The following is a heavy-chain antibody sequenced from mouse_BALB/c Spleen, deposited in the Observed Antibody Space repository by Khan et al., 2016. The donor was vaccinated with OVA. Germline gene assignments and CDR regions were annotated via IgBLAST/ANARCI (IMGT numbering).Heavy chain of an antibody. V-gene: IGHV3-8*02. Sequence: EVQLVESGPSLVQPSQTLSLTCSVTGDSISSGYWSWIRKFPGNKLEYMGYMISSGYTYYNPSLKSRISITRHTSKNQYYLQLNSVTTEDTATYYCARSTYRYAVAYWGQGTLVTVSA. CDR2: MISSGYT. CDR3: ARSTYRYAVAY. J-gene: IGHJ3*01. D-gene: IGHD2-14*01. CDR1: GDSISSGY.